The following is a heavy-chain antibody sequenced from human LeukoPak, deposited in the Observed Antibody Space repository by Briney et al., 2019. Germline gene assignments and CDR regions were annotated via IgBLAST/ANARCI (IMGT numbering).Heavy chain of an antibody. Sequence: GASVKVSCKASGYTFTGYYMHWVRQAPGQGLEWMGWINPNSGGTNYAQKFQGTVTMTRDTSITTAYMELSRLRSDDTAFYYCASDKPPYSSGWYREDWFDPWGQGTLVTVSS. V-gene: IGHV1-2*02. CDR1: GYTFTGYY. CDR2: INPNSGGT. J-gene: IGHJ5*02. CDR3: ASDKPPYSSGWYREDWFDP. D-gene: IGHD6-19*01.